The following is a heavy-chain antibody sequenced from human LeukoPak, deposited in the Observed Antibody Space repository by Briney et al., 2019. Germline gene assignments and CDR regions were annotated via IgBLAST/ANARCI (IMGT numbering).Heavy chain of an antibody. D-gene: IGHD2-21*01. CDR1: GGSISSSSYY. CDR3: ALGDSLHWFDP. V-gene: IGHV4-39*01. CDR2: IYYSGST. Sequence: SETLSLTCTVSGGSISSSSYYWGWIRQPPGKGLEWIGSIYYSGSTYYNPSLKSRVTISVDTSKNQFSLKLSSVTAADTAVYCCALGDSLHWFDPWGQGTLVTVSS. J-gene: IGHJ5*02.